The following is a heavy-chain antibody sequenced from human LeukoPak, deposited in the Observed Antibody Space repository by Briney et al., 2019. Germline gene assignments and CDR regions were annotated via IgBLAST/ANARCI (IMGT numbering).Heavy chain of an antibody. CDR2: ITASGGDT. Sequence: PGGSLRLSCVASGFTFSHHSISWVRQAPGKGLEWVSAITASGGDTFYAESVEGRFSVSRDDSKSTVFLQMSNLTADDTGIYFCARRGLQGFCSVNSCHSFFDSWGRGTRVIVSS. CDR3: ARRGLQGFCSVNSCHSFFDS. V-gene: IGHV3-23*01. CDR1: GFTFSHHS. J-gene: IGHJ5*01. D-gene: IGHD2-15*01.